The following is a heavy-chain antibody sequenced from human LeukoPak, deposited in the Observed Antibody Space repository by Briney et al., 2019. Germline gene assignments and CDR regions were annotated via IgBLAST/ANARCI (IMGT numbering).Heavy chain of an antibody. CDR3: AKDYMIVVVITPYFDY. V-gene: IGHV3-23*01. Sequence: GGSLRLSCAASGFTFSSYAMSWVRQAPGKGLEWVSAISGSGGSTYYADSVKGRFTISRDDSKNTLYLQMNSLRAEDTAVYYCAKDYMIVVVITPYFDYWGQGTLVTVSS. D-gene: IGHD3-22*01. CDR2: ISGSGGST. CDR1: GFTFSSYA. J-gene: IGHJ4*02.